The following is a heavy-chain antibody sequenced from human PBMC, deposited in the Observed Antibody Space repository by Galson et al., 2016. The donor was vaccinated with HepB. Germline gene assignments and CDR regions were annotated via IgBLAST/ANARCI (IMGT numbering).Heavy chain of an antibody. CDR1: GDSIGNVGRH. CDR2: IHSSGTS. CDR3: VRLGTAAAVANRRGSPY. Sequence: TCTVSGDSIGNVGRHWGWFRQSPGKGLEYIGSIHSSGTSYYNPSLTSRVTVSADMSRNQFFLSLTSVTAADTAIYYCVRLGTAAAVANRRGSPYWSQGTRVTVSS. D-gene: IGHD6-13*01. V-gene: IGHV4-39*01. J-gene: IGHJ4*02.